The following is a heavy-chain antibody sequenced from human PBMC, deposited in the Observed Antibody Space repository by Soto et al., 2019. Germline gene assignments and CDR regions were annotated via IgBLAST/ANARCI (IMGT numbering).Heavy chain of an antibody. J-gene: IGHJ2*01. D-gene: IGHD1-26*01. CDR3: ARVGQGAWYFDL. CDR1: GFTFSSYW. V-gene: IGHV3-74*01. CDR2: INPDGRGT. Sequence: EVQLVESGGGLVQPGGSLTLSCAASGFTFSSYWMHWVRQAPGKGVVWVSRINPDGRGTNYADSVKGRFTISRDNAKNTLYLQMNSLRPEDTAVYCCARVGQGAWYFDLWGRGTLVTVSS.